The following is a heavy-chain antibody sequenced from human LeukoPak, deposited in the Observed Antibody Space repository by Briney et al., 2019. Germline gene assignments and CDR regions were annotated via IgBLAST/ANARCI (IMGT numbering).Heavy chain of an antibody. J-gene: IGHJ6*02. V-gene: IGHV4-31*03. Sequence: PSETLSLTCTVSGGSISSGGYYWSWIRQHPGKGLEWIGYIYYSGSTYYNPSLKSRVTISVDTSKNQFSLKLSSVTAADTAVYYCARTVAPDIVVVPAAIPHHYYYGMDVWGQGTTVTVSS. CDR3: ARTVAPDIVVVPAAIPHHYYYGMDV. CDR1: GGSISSGGYY. CDR2: IYYSGST. D-gene: IGHD2-2*02.